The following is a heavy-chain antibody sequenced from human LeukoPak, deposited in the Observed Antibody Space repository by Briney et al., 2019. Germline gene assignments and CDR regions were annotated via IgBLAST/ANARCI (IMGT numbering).Heavy chain of an antibody. D-gene: IGHD3-10*01. V-gene: IGHV3-11*04. CDR2: ISTSDGTT. Sequence: PGGSLRLSCAASGFTFSDDYMTWIRQAPGKGLERVSYISTSDGTTYYADFVRGRFTISRDNAKKSLYLQMNSLRVEDTAVYYCARGGSYSCLDYWGQGTLVTVSS. CDR1: GFTFSDDY. CDR3: ARGGSYSCLDY. J-gene: IGHJ4*02.